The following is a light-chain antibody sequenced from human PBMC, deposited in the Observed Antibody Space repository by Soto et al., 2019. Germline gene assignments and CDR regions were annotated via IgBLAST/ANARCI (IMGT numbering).Light chain of an antibody. CDR3: CSYVGATTYV. V-gene: IGLV2-23*01. J-gene: IGLJ1*01. CDR2: EGI. CDR1: SNTIGGYNV. Sequence: QSALTRPASVSGSPGQSITISCTGTSNTIGGYNVVSWYQQHPGTAPKVIIYEGIKRPSGVSNRFSGSISGSTASLTISGLQAEDEADYYCCSYVGATTYVFGTGTKVTV.